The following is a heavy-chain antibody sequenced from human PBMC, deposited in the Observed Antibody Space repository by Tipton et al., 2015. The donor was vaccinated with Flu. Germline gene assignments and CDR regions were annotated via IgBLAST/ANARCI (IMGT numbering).Heavy chain of an antibody. J-gene: IGHJ4*01. V-gene: IGHV4-4*07. D-gene: IGHD4-17*01. CDR1: GEALGTHY. CDR3: ARLPRHYGDYPLDY. Sequence: GEALGTHYWTWFRQPAGERLEWIGRIFATGTAIYNPSLRSRVTMSVDTSKNQFSLNLTSVTAADTAGYYCARLPRHYGDYPLDYWGPGIMVTVSS. CDR2: IFATGTA.